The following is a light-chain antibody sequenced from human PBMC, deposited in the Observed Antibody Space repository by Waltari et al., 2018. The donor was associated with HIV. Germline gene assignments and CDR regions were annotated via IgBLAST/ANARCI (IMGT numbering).Light chain of an antibody. Sequence: QSGLRQPPSTSRPPGQRVVISCSGSNSNVGKNYVSWFQQLPGAAPRLLIYRNDRLRSGVPDRCTSAMSGSSASLGISGLRSDDEAEYFCASWDDALSSWLFGGGTKLTVL. CDR2: RND. J-gene: IGLJ6*01. CDR1: NSNVGKNY. V-gene: IGLV1-47*01. CDR3: ASWDDALSSWL.